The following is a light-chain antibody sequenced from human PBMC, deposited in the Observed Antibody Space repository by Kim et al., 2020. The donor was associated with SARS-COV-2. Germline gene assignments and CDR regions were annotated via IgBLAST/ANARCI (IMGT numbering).Light chain of an antibody. V-gene: IGKV3-20*01. Sequence: WSLGERVALSCRASQSVRGSHLAWYQPKPGQAPRLLIYGASSRATGIPDRFSGSGSGTDFTLTISRLEPEDVAVYYCQHYSGPPYTFGQGTKLEI. CDR3: QHYSGPPYT. J-gene: IGKJ2*01. CDR2: GAS. CDR1: QSVRGSH.